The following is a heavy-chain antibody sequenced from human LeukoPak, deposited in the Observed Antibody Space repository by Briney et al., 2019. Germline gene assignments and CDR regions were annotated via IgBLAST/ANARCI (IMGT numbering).Heavy chain of an antibody. CDR1: GYSFTSYW. CDR2: IYPGDSDT. J-gene: IGHJ5*02. V-gene: IGHV5-51*01. D-gene: IGHD3-10*01. CDR3: AGGWGVMGRGVITWFDP. Sequence: GESLKISSKGSGYSFTSYWVGWVRQMPGKGLEWMGIIYPGDSDTRYSTPFKGQVTISADKSISTAYLQWSSLKAPDTAMHYWAGGWGVMGRGVITWFDPWGQGTLVTVSS.